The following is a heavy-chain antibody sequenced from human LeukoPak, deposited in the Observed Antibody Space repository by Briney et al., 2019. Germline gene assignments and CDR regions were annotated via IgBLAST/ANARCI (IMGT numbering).Heavy chain of an antibody. CDR3: ARYGSGWYWGFDY. J-gene: IGHJ4*02. Sequence: SQTLSLTCTVSGGSISSGGYYWSWIRQHPGTGLEWIGYIYYSGSTNYNPSLKSRVTISVDTSKNQFSLKLSSVTAADTAVYYCARYGSGWYWGFDYWGQGTLVTVSS. D-gene: IGHD6-19*01. V-gene: IGHV4-61*08. CDR1: GGSISSGGYY. CDR2: IYYSGST.